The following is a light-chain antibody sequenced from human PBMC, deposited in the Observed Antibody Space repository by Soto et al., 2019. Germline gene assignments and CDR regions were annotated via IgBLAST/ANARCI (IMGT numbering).Light chain of an antibody. CDR2: DVN. V-gene: IGLV2-14*01. Sequence: QSVLTQPASVSGSPGQSITISCTGTSSDIGAYNYVSWYQQHPDKAPKLIIYDVNNRPSGVSNRFSGSKSGSTASLTISGLQPEDEADYYCSSQRTTSILVFGGGTKLTVL. CDR1: SSDIGAYNY. J-gene: IGLJ2*01. CDR3: SSQRTTSILV.